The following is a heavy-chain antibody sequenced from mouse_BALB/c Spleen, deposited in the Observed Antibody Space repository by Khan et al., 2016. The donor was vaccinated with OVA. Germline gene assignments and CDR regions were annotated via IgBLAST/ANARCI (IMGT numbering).Heavy chain of an antibody. CDR2: ISSDGDYT. J-gene: IGHJ3*02. D-gene: IGHD2-1*01. V-gene: IGHV5-9-3*01. Sequence: EVQLQESGGGLVKPGGSLKLSCEVSGFTFSTYAMSWVRQNSEKRLEWVASISSDGDYTFYLDSVKGRFTISSDNANNNLYLERSSLRTDDTAMFYCARSPYGNFGYWGQGTLVTVSA. CDR1: GFTFSTYA. CDR3: ARSPYGNFGY.